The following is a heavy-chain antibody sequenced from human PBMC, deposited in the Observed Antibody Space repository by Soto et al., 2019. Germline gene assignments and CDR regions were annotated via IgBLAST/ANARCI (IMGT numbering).Heavy chain of an antibody. CDR1: GFTFGDYA. Sequence: GGSLRLSCTASGFTFGDYAMSWVRQAPGKGLEWVGFIRSKAYGGTTEYAASVKGRFTISRDDSKSIAYLQMNSLKTEDTAVYSCTRYPGWLLSGFDYWGQGTLVTVSS. CDR2: IRSKAYGGTT. CDR3: TRYPGWLLSGFDY. J-gene: IGHJ4*02. D-gene: IGHD5-12*01. V-gene: IGHV3-49*04.